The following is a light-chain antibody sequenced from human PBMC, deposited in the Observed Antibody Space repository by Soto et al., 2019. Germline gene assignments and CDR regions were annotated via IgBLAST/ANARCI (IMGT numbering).Light chain of an antibody. CDR3: SSYTSSITYV. CDR1: SSDVGAYNY. Sequence: QSALTQPASVSGSPGQSITISCTGASSDVGAYNYVSWYQQHPGKAPKLMIYDVSSRPSGVSNRFSGSKSGNTASLTISGLQAEDEADYYCSSYTSSITYVFGTGTKVTVL. J-gene: IGLJ1*01. CDR2: DVS. V-gene: IGLV2-14*01.